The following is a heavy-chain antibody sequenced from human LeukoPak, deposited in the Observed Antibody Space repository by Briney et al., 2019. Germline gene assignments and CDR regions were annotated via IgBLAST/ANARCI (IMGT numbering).Heavy chain of an antibody. CDR2: ISYDGSNK. CDR3: AKYSSSWYPFVDY. CDR1: GFTFSSYG. D-gene: IGHD6-13*01. Sequence: GGSLRLSCAASGFTFSSYGMHWVRQAPGKGLEWVAVISYDGSNKYYADSVKGRFTISRDNSKNTLYLQMNSLRAEDTAVYYCAKYSSSWYPFVDYWGQGTLVTVSS. J-gene: IGHJ4*02. V-gene: IGHV3-30*18.